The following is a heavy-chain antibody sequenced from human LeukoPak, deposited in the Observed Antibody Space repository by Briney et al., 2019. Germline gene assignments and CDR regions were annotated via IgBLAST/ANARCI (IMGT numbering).Heavy chain of an antibody. V-gene: IGHV3-48*03. CDR1: GFTFSSYE. Sequence: GGSLRLSCAASGFTFSSYEMNWVRQAPGKGLEWVSYISSSGSTIYYADSVKGRFTISRDNAKNALYLQMNSLRAEDTAVYYCARGALPNVVVSAAMQDYWGQGTLVTVSS. CDR2: ISSSGSTI. D-gene: IGHD2-2*01. J-gene: IGHJ4*02. CDR3: ARGALPNVVVSAAMQDY.